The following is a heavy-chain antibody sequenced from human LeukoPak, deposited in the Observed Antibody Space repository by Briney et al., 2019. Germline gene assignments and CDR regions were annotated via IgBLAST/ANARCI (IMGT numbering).Heavy chain of an antibody. CDR2: IDSSSRYI. CDR3: ARVGGHCTSTSCPPPDY. CDR1: GFTFSSYN. V-gene: IGHV3-21*01. D-gene: IGHD2-2*01. J-gene: IGHJ4*02. Sequence: PGGSLRLSCAASGFTFSSYNMDWVRQAPGKGLEWVSFIDSSSRYIYQADSVKGRFTISRDNAKSSVFLQMNSLRAEDAVGYYCARVGGHCTSTSCPPPDYWGQGTLVTVSS.